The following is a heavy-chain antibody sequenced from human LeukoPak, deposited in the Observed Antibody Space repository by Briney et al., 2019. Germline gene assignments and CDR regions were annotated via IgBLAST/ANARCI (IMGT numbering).Heavy chain of an antibody. CDR2: IYTSGST. V-gene: IGHV4-59*10. CDR3: ARSGDSSGDLIDY. J-gene: IGHJ4*02. D-gene: IGHD3-22*01. CDR1: GGSFSGYY. Sequence: SETLSLTCAVYGGSFSGYYWSWIRQPAGKGLEWIGRIYTSGSTNYNPSLKSRVTISVDTSKNQFSLKLSSVTAADTAVYYCARSGDSSGDLIDYWGQGTLVTVSS.